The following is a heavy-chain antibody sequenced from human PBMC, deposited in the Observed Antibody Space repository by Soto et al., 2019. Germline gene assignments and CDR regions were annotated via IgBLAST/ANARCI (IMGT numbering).Heavy chain of an antibody. Sequence: EVQLVESGGGLVQPGGSLRLSCAASGYTFSTYWMHWVRQAPGKGLVWVSRINSDGSSTNYADSVKGRFTISRDNAKNTLYLQMNSLRAEDTAVYYCARTAAGSGSDYWGLGTLVTVSS. CDR1: GYTFSTYW. CDR2: INSDGSST. D-gene: IGHD3-10*01. J-gene: IGHJ4*02. CDR3: ARTAAGSGSDY. V-gene: IGHV3-74*01.